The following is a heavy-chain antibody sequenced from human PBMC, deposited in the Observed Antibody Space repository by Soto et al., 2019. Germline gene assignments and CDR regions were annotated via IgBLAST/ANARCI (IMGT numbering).Heavy chain of an antibody. J-gene: IGHJ4*03. CDR1: GGSFSGYY. CDR3: ARGGGQQMTTVTDYFDY. D-gene: IGHD4-17*01. V-gene: IGHV4-34*01. CDR2: INHSGST. Sequence: ASETLSLTCAVYGGSFSGYYWSWIRQPPGKGLEWIGEINHSGSTNYNPSLKSRATISVDTSKNQFSLKLSSVTAADTAVYYCARGGGQQMTTVTDYFDYWGQGTTVTVSS.